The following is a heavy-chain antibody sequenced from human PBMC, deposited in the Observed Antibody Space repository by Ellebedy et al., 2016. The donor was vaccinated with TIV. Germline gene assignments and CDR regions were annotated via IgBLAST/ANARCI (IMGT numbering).Heavy chain of an antibody. CDR1: GYTLTELS. D-gene: IGHD2-2*02. Sequence: ASVKVSCXVSGYTLTELSMHWVRQAPGKGLEWMGGFDPEDGETIYAQKFQGRVTMTEDTSTDTAYMELSSLRSEDTAVYYCARAIVVVPAAIRPRGYFDLWGRGTLVTVSS. CDR2: FDPEDGET. V-gene: IGHV1-24*01. CDR3: ARAIVVVPAAIRPRGYFDL. J-gene: IGHJ2*01.